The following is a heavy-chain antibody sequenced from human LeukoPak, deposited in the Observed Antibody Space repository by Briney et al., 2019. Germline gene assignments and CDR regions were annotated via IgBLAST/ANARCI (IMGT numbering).Heavy chain of an antibody. CDR1: GITVSSYY. V-gene: IGHV3-53*01. CDR3: TRHQYDAFEI. Sequence: GGSLRLSCAASGITVSSYYMSWVRQAPGKGLEWVSVIYGGGGTYYADSAKGRFAISRDNSKNTLYLQISSLRAEDTAIYYCTRHQYDAFEIWGQGTMVTVPS. D-gene: IGHD4-11*01. CDR2: IYGGGGT. J-gene: IGHJ3*02.